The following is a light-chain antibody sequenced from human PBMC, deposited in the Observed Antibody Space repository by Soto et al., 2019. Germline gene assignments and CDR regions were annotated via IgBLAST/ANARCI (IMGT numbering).Light chain of an antibody. CDR3: QQYNTYPWT. V-gene: IGKV1-5*01. CDR2: DAS. J-gene: IGKJ1*01. CDR1: QSISSW. Sequence: DIQMTQSPATLSASVGDRVTITCRASQSISSWLAWYQQKPGKVPKLLIDDASSLESGVPSRFSGSGSGTEFTLTISSLQADDFATYYCQQYNTYPWTFGQGTK.